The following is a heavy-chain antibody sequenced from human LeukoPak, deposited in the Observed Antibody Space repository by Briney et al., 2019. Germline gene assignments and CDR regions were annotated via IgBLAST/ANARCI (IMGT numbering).Heavy chain of an antibody. V-gene: IGHV3-53*01. Sequence: GGSLRLSCAASGFTVSSNYMNWVRQAPGKGLEWVSLIYSGGSTYYADSVKGRFTISRDNSKNTLYLQMNSLRAEDTAVYYCAKTYYDFWSGPFDYWGQGTLVTVSS. J-gene: IGHJ4*02. CDR2: IYSGGST. CDR1: GFTVSSNY. D-gene: IGHD3-3*01. CDR3: AKTYYDFWSGPFDY.